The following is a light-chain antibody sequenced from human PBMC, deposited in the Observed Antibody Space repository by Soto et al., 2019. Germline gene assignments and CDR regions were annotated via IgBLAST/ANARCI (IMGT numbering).Light chain of an antibody. CDR1: SSNIGAGYD. Sequence: VLTQPPSVSGAPGQRVTISCTGSSSNIGAGYDVHWYQQLPGTAPRLLIYANSDRPSGVPDRFSGSKSGTSASLAITGLQAEDEADYYCQSYDNSLSGDVVFGGGTKLTVL. CDR2: ANS. CDR3: QSYDNSLSGDVV. J-gene: IGLJ2*01. V-gene: IGLV1-40*01.